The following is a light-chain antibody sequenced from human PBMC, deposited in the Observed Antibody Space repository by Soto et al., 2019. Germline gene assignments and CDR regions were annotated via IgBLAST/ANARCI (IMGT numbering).Light chain of an antibody. CDR1: SSNIGAGYD. Sequence: VLTQPPSVSGAPGQRVTISCTGSSSNIGAGYDVHWYQQLPGTAPRLLIYANSDRPSGVPDRFSGSKSGTSASLAITGLQAEDEADYYCQSYDNSLSGDVVFGGGTKLTVL. CDR2: ANS. CDR3: QSYDNSLSGDVV. J-gene: IGLJ2*01. V-gene: IGLV1-40*01.